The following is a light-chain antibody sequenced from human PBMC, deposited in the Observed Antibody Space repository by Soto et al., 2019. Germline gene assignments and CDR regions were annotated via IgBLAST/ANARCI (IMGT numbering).Light chain of an antibody. CDR3: QQYSSYAS. V-gene: IGKV1-5*01. J-gene: IGKJ1*01. CDR1: QSISRW. Sequence: IQLTQSPSSLSASVGDRVTITCRASQSISRWLAWYQQKPGKAPKLLISDVSNLERGVSSRFSGSGSGTEFTLTISSLETDDVATYYCQQYSSYASFGQGSKVDIK. CDR2: DVS.